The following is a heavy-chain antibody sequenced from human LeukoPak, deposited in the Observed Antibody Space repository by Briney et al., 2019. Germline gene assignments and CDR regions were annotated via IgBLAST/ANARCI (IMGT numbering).Heavy chain of an antibody. CDR2: INPNSGGT. CDR1: GGTFSSYA. CDR3: ARDHGVDWYSSGWGNYYMDV. Sequence: ASVKVSCKASGGTFSSYAISWVRQAPGQGLEWMGWINPNSGGTNYAQKFQGRVTMTRDTSISTAYMELSRLRSDDTAVYYCARDHGVDWYSSGWGNYYMDVWGKGTTVTVSS. J-gene: IGHJ6*03. D-gene: IGHD6-19*01. V-gene: IGHV1-2*02.